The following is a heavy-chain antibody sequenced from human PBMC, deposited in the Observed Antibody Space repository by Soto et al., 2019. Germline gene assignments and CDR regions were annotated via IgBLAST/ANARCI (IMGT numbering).Heavy chain of an antibody. CDR1: GYTFTSYY. V-gene: IGHV1-46*01. Sequence: ASVKVSCKASGYTFTSYYMHWVRQAPGQGLEWMGIINPSGGSTSYAQKFQGRVTMTRDTSTSTVYMELSSLRSEDTAVYYCARELYYYDSSGYPPWFDPWGQGTLVTVS. CDR3: ARELYYYDSSGYPPWFDP. J-gene: IGHJ5*02. CDR2: INPSGGST. D-gene: IGHD3-22*01.